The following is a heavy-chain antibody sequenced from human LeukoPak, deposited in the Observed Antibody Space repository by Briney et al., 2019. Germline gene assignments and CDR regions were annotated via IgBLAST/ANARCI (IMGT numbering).Heavy chain of an antibody. CDR2: IYSGGST. Sequence: GGSLRLSCAASGFTVSSNYMSWVRQAPGKGLEWVSVIYSGGSTYYADSVKGRFTISRDNSKNTLYLQMNSLRAEDTAVYYCARNLDYYYMDVWGKRTTVTVSS. CDR1: GFTVSSNY. J-gene: IGHJ6*03. V-gene: IGHV3-66*02. CDR3: ARNLDYYYMDV.